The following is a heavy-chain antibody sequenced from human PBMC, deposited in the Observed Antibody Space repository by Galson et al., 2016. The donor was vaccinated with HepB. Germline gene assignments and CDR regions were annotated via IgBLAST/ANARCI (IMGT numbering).Heavy chain of an antibody. CDR2: TYYNSQWYR. CDR3: VRNYYGSGNYYTSFDI. J-gene: IGHJ3*02. V-gene: IGHV6-1*01. D-gene: IGHD3-10*01. Sequence: CAISGDSVSSNSAAWNWIRQSPSRGLEWLGRTYYNSQWYRDFAASVRGRITINPDTPQNQISLQLNSVTPEDTAVYSCVRNYYGSGNYYTSFDIWGQGTTVTVSS. CDR1: GDSVSSNSAA.